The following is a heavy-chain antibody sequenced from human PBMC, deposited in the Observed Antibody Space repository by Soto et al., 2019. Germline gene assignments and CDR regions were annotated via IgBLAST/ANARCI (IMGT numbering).Heavy chain of an antibody. D-gene: IGHD5-18*01. CDR2: IIPIFGTA. Sequence: QVQLVQSGAEVKKPGSSVKVSCKASGGTFSSYAISWVRQAPGQGLEWMGGIIPIFGTANYAQKFQGRVKITADESTSTAYMELSSLRSEDTAVYYCARIVDTAMVSFQVGYYGMDVWGQGTTVTVSS. CDR3: ARIVDTAMVSFQVGYYGMDV. J-gene: IGHJ6*02. CDR1: GGTFSSYA. V-gene: IGHV1-69*01.